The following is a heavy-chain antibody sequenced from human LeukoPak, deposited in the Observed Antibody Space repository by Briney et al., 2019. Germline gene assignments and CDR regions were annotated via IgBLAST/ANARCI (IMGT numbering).Heavy chain of an antibody. J-gene: IGHJ3*02. Sequence: MGWLNPNSGNTGYAQKFQGRVIMTKNTSISTAYMELSSLRSEDTAVYYCARWETGKDAFDIWGQGTMVTVSS. D-gene: IGHD1-26*01. CDR2: LNPNSGNT. CDR3: ARWETGKDAFDI. V-gene: IGHV1-8*01.